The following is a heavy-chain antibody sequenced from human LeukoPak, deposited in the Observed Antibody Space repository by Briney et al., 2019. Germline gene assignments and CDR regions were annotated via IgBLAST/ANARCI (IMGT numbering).Heavy chain of an antibody. CDR2: IYPGDSDT. CDR1: GYSFTSYW. J-gene: IGHJ5*02. CDR3: ARRTQGYCSSTSCSPENWFDP. V-gene: IGHV5-51*01. D-gene: IGHD2-2*01. Sequence: GASLEISCKGSGYSFTSYWIGWVRQLPGKGLEWMGIIYPGDSDTRYSPSFQGQVTISADTSISTAYLQWSSLKASDTAMYYCARRTQGYCSSTSCSPENWFDPWGQGTLVTVSS.